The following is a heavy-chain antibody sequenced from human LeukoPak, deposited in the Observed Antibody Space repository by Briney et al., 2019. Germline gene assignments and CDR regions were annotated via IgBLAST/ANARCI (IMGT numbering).Heavy chain of an antibody. J-gene: IGHJ4*02. CDR1: GLIFSSYG. CDR3: AKDNRGGWSGYFDY. V-gene: IGHV3-33*03. CDR2: IWHDGSAE. D-gene: IGHD6-19*01. Sequence: PGGTLRLFCAASGLIFSSYGMYWVRQAPGKGLEWVTVIWHDGSAEFYTDSVKGRFSISRDDSKNTVYRQMNSLRVEDTALYYCAKDNRGGWSGYFDYWGQGILVTVSS.